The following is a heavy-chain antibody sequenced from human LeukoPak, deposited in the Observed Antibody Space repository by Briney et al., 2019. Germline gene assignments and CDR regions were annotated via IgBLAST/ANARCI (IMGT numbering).Heavy chain of an antibody. CDR3: ARENSGSYREFDY. CDR2: IYTSGST. Sequence: PSETLSLTCTVSGGSNSSYYWSWIRQPAGKGLEWIGRIYTSGSTNYNASLKSRVSMSVDTSKNPFSLKLSSVTAADTAVFYCARENSGSYREFDYWGQGTLVTVSS. V-gene: IGHV4-4*07. CDR1: GGSNSSYY. J-gene: IGHJ4*02. D-gene: IGHD1-26*01.